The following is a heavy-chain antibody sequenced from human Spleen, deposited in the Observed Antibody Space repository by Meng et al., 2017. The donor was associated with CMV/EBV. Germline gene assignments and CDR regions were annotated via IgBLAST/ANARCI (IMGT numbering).Heavy chain of an antibody. CDR3: ARRGYGGNPFDY. CDR1: GFTFITYD. V-gene: IGHV3-13*01. CDR2: VVVAGDT. Sequence: GESLKISCAASGFTFITYDMHWVRQATGKGLEWVSGVVVAGDTYHPGSVKGRFTISRDNAKNSLYLQMNSLRAEDTAVYYCARRGYGGNPFDYWGQGTLVTVSS. J-gene: IGHJ4*02. D-gene: IGHD4/OR15-4a*01.